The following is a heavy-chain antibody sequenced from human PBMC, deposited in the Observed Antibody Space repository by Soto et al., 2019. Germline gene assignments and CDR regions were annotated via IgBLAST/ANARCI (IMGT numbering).Heavy chain of an antibody. CDR2: ISYDGSNK. V-gene: IGHV3-30*18. D-gene: IGHD4-4*01. J-gene: IGHJ6*02. CDR3: AKDPPHYSNYVYYYYYGMDV. CDR1: GFTFSSYG. Sequence: QVQLVESGGGVVQPGRSLRLSCAASGFTFSSYGMHWVRQAPGKGLEWVAVISYDGSNKYYADSVKGRFTISRDNSKNTLYLQMNSLRAEDTAVYYCAKDPPHYSNYVYYYYYGMDVWGQGTTVTVSS.